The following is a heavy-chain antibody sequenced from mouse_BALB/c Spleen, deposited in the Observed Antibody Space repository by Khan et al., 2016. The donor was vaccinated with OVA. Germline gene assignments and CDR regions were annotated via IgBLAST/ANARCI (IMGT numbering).Heavy chain of an antibody. J-gene: IGHJ4*01. CDR2: INTHSGVP. D-gene: IGHD2-14*01. Sequence: QIQLVQSGPELKKPGETVRISCKASGYTFTTAGMQWVQKMPGKGLKWIGWINTHSGVPKYAEDFKGRFAFSLETSASTAYLQITNLKNEDTATYVGAKVGAAYYRYDGGAMDYWGQGTSVTVSS. CDR3: AKVGAAYYRYDGGAMDY. V-gene: IGHV9-4*02. CDR1: GYTFTTAG.